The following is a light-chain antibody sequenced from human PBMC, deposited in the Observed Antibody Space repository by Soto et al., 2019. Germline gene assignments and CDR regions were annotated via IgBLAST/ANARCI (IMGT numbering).Light chain of an antibody. Sequence: EIVLTQSPGTLSLSPGEGATLSCRASRSVDKNYLAWYKQKPGQAPRLLIYDVSSRATGIPDRFSGSGSETDFTLTISRLEPEDFAVYYCQQYAHEPLTFGGGTKVEIK. J-gene: IGKJ4*01. V-gene: IGKV3-20*01. CDR1: RSVDKNY. CDR3: QQYAHEPLT. CDR2: DVS.